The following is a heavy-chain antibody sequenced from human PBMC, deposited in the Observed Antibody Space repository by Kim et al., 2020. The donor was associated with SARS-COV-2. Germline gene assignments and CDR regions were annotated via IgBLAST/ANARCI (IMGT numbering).Heavy chain of an antibody. V-gene: IGHV1-18*01. CDR1: GYTFTSYG. CDR2: ISAYNGNT. Sequence: ASVKVSYKASGYTFTSYGISWVRQAPGQGLEWMGWISAYNGNTNYAQKLQGRVTMTTDTSTSTAYMELRSLRSDDTAVYYCARDGEDYYDSSGRPYPYYYGMDVWGQGTTVTVSS. CDR3: ARDGEDYYDSSGRPYPYYYGMDV. J-gene: IGHJ6*02. D-gene: IGHD3-22*01.